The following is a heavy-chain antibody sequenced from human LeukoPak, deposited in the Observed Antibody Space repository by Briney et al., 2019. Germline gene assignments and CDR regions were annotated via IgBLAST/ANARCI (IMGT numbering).Heavy chain of an antibody. CDR2: IYTSGST. Sequence: SETLSLTCTVSGGSISSGSYYWSWIRQPAGKGLEWIGRIYTSGSTNYNPSLKSRVTISVDTSKNQFSLKLSSLTAADTAVYYCARAGALRVYDYWGQGTLVTVSS. CDR1: GGSISSGSYY. V-gene: IGHV4-61*02. D-gene: IGHD6-13*01. J-gene: IGHJ4*02. CDR3: ARAGALRVYDY.